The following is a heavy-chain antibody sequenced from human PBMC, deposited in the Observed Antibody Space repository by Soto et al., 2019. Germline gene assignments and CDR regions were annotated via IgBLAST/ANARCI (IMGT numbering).Heavy chain of an antibody. V-gene: IGHV4-39*02. CDR3: ARDVSAYGDYVGDYYYGMDV. Sequence: SETLSLTGAVSGPSIGISGNSWAWIRKPPGRGLKWIGTIYSSEGSYYNPSLKSRVTISVDTSKKQFSLKLTSVTAADTAVYYCARDVSAYGDYVGDYYYGMDVWGQGTTVTVSS. CDR2: IYSSEGS. CDR1: GPSIGISGNS. J-gene: IGHJ6*02. D-gene: IGHD4-17*01.